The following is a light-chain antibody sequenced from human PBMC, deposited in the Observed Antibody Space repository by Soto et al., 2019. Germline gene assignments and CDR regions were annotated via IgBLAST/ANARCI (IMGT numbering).Light chain of an antibody. CDR1: QNIDTW. Sequence: DIQMTQSPSTLSASVGDRVTITCRASQNIDTWLAWYQQKPGKPPTLLMYKASILKSGVPSRFSGSGSETEFTLTISSLQPDDFATYYCQHYKTYSRTFGQGTKVDI. J-gene: IGKJ1*01. CDR2: KAS. V-gene: IGKV1-5*03. CDR3: QHYKTYSRT.